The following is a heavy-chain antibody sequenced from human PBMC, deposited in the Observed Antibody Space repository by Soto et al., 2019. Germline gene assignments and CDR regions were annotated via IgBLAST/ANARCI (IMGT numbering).Heavy chain of an antibody. CDR1: GGTFSSYA. CDR3: AREDIVVVPAARSYYYYYGMDV. D-gene: IGHD2-2*01. CDR2: IIPIFGTA. V-gene: IGHV1-69*01. Sequence: QVQLVQSGAEVKKPGSSVKVSCKASGGTFSSYAISWVRQAPGQGLEWMGGIIPIFGTANYAQKFQGRVTTTADESTSTAYRELSSLRSEDTAVYYCAREDIVVVPAARSYYYYYGMDVWGQGTTVTVSS. J-gene: IGHJ6*02.